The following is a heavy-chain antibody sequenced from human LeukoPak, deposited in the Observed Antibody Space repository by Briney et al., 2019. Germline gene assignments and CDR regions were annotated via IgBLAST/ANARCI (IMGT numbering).Heavy chain of an antibody. CDR2: ISYDGSNK. CDR1: GFTFSSYA. J-gene: IGHJ6*02. CDR3: ARARPGRETMDV. Sequence: GGSLRLSCAASGFTFSSYAMHWVRQAPGKGLEWVAVISYDGSNKYYADSVKGRFAIFRDNSKNTLYLQVNSLRAEDTAVYYCARARPGRETMDVWGQGTTVTVSS. V-gene: IGHV3-30*09. D-gene: IGHD1-14*01.